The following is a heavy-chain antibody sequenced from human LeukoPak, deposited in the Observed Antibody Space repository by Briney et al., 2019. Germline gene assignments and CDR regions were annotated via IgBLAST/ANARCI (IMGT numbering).Heavy chain of an antibody. CDR3: AREGRGYYDILTGYYTEYYFDY. CDR2: ISNSNNYI. D-gene: IGHD3-9*01. Sequence: PGGSLRLSCVASGFTFSTYSMNWVRQAPGKGLEWVSSISNSNNYIYYADSVKGRFTISRDNSKNTLYLQMNSLRAEDTAVYYCAREGRGYYDILTGYYTEYYFDYWGQGTLVTVSS. J-gene: IGHJ4*02. V-gene: IGHV3-21*01. CDR1: GFTFSTYS.